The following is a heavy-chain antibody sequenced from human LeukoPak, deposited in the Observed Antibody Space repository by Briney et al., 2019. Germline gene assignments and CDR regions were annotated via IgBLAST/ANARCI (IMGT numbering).Heavy chain of an antibody. CDR3: APMANYGDYVRFDY. J-gene: IGHJ4*02. Sequence: GASVKVSCKASGGTFSSYAISWVRQAPGQGLEWMGRIIPILGIANYAQEFQGRVTITADKSTSTAYMELSSLRSEDTAVYYCAPMANYGDYVRFDYWGQGTLVTVSS. CDR2: IIPILGIA. CDR1: GGTFSSYA. D-gene: IGHD4-17*01. V-gene: IGHV1-69*04.